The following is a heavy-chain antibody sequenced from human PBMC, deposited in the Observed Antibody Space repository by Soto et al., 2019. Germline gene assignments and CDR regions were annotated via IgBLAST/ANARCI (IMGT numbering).Heavy chain of an antibody. CDR3: AKDRDTARYNWNPDY. D-gene: IGHD1-20*01. V-gene: IGHV3-30*18. Sequence: QEQLVESGGGVVQPGRSLRLSCEVSGFTFSTYGMHWARQAPGKGLEWVAVISFDGSDKHYIDSLKGRFTISRDNSKNTLYLQMNSLRPEDTAVYYCAKDRDTARYNWNPDYWGQGALVTVSS. CDR2: ISFDGSDK. J-gene: IGHJ4*02. CDR1: GFTFSTYG.